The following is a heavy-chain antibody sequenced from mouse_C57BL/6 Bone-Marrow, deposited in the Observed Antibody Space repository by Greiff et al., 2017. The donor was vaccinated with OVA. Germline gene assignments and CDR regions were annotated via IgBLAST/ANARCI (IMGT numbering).Heavy chain of an antibody. CDR3: TRSAGSSLDY. V-gene: IGHV1-15*01. Sequence: VKLMESGAELVRPGASVTLSCKASGYTFTDYEMHWVKQTPVHGLEWIGAIDPETGGTAYNQKFKGKAILTADKSSSTAYMELRSLTSEDSAVYYCTRSAGSSLDYWGQGTTLTVSS. J-gene: IGHJ2*01. CDR1: GYTFTDYE. D-gene: IGHD1-1*01. CDR2: IDPETGGT.